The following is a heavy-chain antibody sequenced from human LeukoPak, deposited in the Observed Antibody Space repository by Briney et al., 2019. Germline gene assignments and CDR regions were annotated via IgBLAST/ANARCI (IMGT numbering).Heavy chain of an antibody. V-gene: IGHV3-74*01. D-gene: IGHD1-26*01. CDR3: GRALGSPLDY. Sequence: PGGSLRLSRAASGFTFSSDWMHWVRQAPGKGLVWVSRINSDGSSTAYADSVKGRFTISRDNAKNTLYLQMNSLRAEDTAVYYCGRALGSPLDYWGQGTLVTVSS. CDR1: GFTFSSDW. J-gene: IGHJ4*02. CDR2: INSDGSST.